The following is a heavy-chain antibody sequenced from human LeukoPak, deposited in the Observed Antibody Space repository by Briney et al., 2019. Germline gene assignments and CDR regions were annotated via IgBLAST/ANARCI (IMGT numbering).Heavy chain of an antibody. D-gene: IGHD5-12*01. J-gene: IGHJ4*02. CDR3: ARDGRMATHYWVFDY. CDR2: ISAYNGNT. CDR1: GYTFTSYG. V-gene: IGHV1-18*01. Sequence: RASVKVSCKASGYTFTSYGISWVRQAPGQGLEWMGWISAYNGNTNYAQKLQGRVTMTTDTSTSTAYMELRSLRSDDTAVYYCARDGRMATHYWVFDYWGQGTLVTVSS.